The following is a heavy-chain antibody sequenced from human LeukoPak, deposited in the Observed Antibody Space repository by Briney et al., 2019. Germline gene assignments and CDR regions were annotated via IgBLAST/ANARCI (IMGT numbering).Heavy chain of an antibody. CDR3: ARDRSMVTTLGVYYFDY. D-gene: IGHD2-8*02. Sequence: GESLRLSYAASGFTFSSYAMHWVRQAPGKGLEYASAISSNGGSTYYANSVKGRFTISRDNSKNTLYLQMGSLRAEDMAVYYCARDRSMVTTLGVYYFDYWGQGALVTVSS. CDR2: ISSNGGST. J-gene: IGHJ4*02. CDR1: GFTFSSYA. V-gene: IGHV3-64*01.